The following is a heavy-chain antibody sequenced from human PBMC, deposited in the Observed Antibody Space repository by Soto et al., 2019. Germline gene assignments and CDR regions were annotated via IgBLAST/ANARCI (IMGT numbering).Heavy chain of an antibody. D-gene: IGHD2-15*01. CDR2: ISYDGSNK. Sequence: VGSLRLSCAASGFTFSSYGMHWVRQAPGKGLEWVAVISYDGSNKYYADSVKGRFTISRDNSKNTLYLQMNSLRAEDTAVYYCVLGYCSGGSCATIYYYYGMDVWGQGTTVTVSS. J-gene: IGHJ6*02. CDR3: VLGYCSGGSCATIYYYYGMDV. V-gene: IGHV3-30*03. CDR1: GFTFSSYG.